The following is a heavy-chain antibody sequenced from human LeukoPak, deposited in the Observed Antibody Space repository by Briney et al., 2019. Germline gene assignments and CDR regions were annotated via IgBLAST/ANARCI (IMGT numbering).Heavy chain of an antibody. CDR3: ARAEEMATITDY. CDR2: INPSGGST. V-gene: IGHV1-46*01. Sequence: ASEKVSCKASGYTFTSYYMHWVRQAPGQGLEWMGIINPSGGSTSYAQKFQGRVTMTRDTSTSTVYMELSSLRSEDTAVYYCARAEEMATITDYWGQGTLVTVSS. CDR1: GYTFTSYY. J-gene: IGHJ4*02. D-gene: IGHD5-24*01.